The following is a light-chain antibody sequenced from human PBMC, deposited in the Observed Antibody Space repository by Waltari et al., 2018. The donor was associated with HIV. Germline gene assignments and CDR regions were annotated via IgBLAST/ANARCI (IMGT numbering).Light chain of an antibody. J-gene: IGLJ2*01. V-gene: IGLV2-14*03. CDR2: DVF. Sequence: QSALTQPASVSGSPGKSITISCTGTSSDLGSYEYVSWYRQHPDKAPQLLIYDVFYRPWWVSHRFSGSKSGNTAALTISGLQAEDEAVYSCSSYTTTNTIIFGGGTKLTVL. CDR3: SSYTTTNTII. CDR1: SSDLGSYEY.